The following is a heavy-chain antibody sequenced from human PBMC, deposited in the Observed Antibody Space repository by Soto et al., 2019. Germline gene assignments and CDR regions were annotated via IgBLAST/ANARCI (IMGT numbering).Heavy chain of an antibody. CDR3: AATSRDILTGYYRGTYGMDV. Sequence: SVKVSCKASGVTFTSSAMQWVRQARGQRLEWIGWIVVGSGNTNYAQNFQERVTITRDMSTSTAYMELSSLRSEDTAVYYCAATSRDILTGYYRGTYGMDVWGQGTTVTVSS. CDR2: IVVGSGNT. V-gene: IGHV1-58*02. D-gene: IGHD3-9*01. J-gene: IGHJ6*02. CDR1: GVTFTSSA.